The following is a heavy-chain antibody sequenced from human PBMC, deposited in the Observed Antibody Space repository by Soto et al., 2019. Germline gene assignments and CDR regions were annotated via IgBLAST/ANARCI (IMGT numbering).Heavy chain of an antibody. V-gene: IGHV3-30-3*01. CDR1: GFTFSSYA. CDR3: ARTYYYGSGSYYNTFDY. J-gene: IGHJ4*02. CDR2: ISYDGSNK. D-gene: IGHD3-10*01. Sequence: VGSLSLSCSASGFTFSSYAMHWVRQAPGKGLEWVAVISYDGSNKYYADSVKGRFTISRDNSKNTLYLQMNSLRAEDTAVYYCARTYYYGSGSYYNTFDYWGQGTQVTVSS.